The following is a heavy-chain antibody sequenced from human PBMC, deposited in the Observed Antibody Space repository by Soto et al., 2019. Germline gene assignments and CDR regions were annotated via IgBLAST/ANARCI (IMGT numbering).Heavy chain of an antibody. CDR2: INHSGST. CDR1: GGSFSGYY. V-gene: IGHV4-34*01. Sequence: SETLSLTCAVYGGSFSGYYWSWIRQPPGKGLEWIGEINHSGSTNYNPSLKSRVTISVDTSKNQFSLKLSSVTAADTAVYYCARHDYYYYYGMDVWGQGTTVTVSS. CDR3: ARHDYYYYYGMDV. J-gene: IGHJ6*02.